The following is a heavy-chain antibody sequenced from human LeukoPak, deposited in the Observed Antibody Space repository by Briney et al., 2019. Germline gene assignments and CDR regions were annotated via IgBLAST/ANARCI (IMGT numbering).Heavy chain of an antibody. V-gene: IGHV1-18*01. Sequence: ASVKVSCKGSGYTFTTYGISWVRQAPGQGLEWMGWISAYNGNTNYAQKFQGRVTMTTDTSTDTAYMELRRLRSDDTATYYCGRVDSSGYYYTYWGQGTLVTVSS. CDR1: GYTFTTYG. CDR3: GRVDSSGYYYTY. CDR2: ISAYNGNT. J-gene: IGHJ4*02. D-gene: IGHD3-22*01.